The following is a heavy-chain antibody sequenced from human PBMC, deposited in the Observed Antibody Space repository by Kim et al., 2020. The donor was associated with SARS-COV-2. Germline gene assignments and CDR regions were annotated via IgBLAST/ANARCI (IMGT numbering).Heavy chain of an antibody. D-gene: IGHD6-13*01. CDR2: ISYDGSNK. CDR1: GFTFSSYG. CDR3: AKAPYPKAAAGTNFQH. V-gene: IGHV3-30*18. Sequence: GGSLRLSCAASGFTFSSYGMHWVRQAPGKGLEWVAVISYDGSNKYYADSVKGRFTISRDNSKNTLYLQMNSLRAEDTAVYYCAKAPYPKAAAGTNFQHWGQGTLVTVSS. J-gene: IGHJ1*01.